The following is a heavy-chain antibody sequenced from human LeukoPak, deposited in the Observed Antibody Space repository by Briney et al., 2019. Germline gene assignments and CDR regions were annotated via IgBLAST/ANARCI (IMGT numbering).Heavy chain of an antibody. CDR3: ARHGGSSGWSNWFDP. J-gene: IGHJ5*02. CDR2: IYYSGST. V-gene: IGHV4-59*08. CDR1: GGSISSYY. D-gene: IGHD6-19*01. Sequence: SETLSLTCTVSGGSISSYYWSWIRQPPGKGLEWIGYIYYSGSTNYNPSLKSRVTISVDTSKNQFSLKLSSVTAADTAVYYCARHGGSSGWSNWFDPWGQGTLVTVSS.